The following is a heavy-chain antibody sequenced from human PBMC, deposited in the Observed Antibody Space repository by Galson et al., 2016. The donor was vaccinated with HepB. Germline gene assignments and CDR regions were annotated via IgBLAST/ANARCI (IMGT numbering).Heavy chain of an antibody. J-gene: IGHJ4*02. CDR1: GYRFTNYY. D-gene: IGHD1-1*01. CDR3: VRGESNSRGFDY. Sequence: SVKVSCKASGYRFTNYYFHWVRLAPGQGLEWMGIINPSGGNTDYAQKFQGRVTMTRDTSTSTVYMELSSLRSEDTAVYYCVRGESNSRGFDYWGQGSLVTVSS. CDR2: INPSGGNT. V-gene: IGHV1-46*01.